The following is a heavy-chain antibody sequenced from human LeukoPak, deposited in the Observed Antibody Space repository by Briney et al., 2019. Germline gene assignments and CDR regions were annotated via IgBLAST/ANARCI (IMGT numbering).Heavy chain of an antibody. J-gene: IGHJ6*02. CDR3: ARDTGYSYGYSYYYYYGMDV. V-gene: IGHV4-39*07. D-gene: IGHD5-18*01. CDR1: GGSISSASYY. Sequence: SETLSLTCTVSGGSISSASYYWGWIRQPPGKGLEWIGSSYYTGTTYYNPSLKSRITISVDTSKNQFSLKLSSVTAADTAVYYCARDTGYSYGYSYYYYYGMDVWGQGTTVTVSS. CDR2: SYYTGTT.